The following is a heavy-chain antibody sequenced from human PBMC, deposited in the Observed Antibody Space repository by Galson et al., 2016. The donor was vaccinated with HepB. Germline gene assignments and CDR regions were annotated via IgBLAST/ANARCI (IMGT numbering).Heavy chain of an antibody. CDR2: IYYSGRT. D-gene: IGHD3-16*02. V-gene: IGHV4-59*11. CDR3: ARGLAPSEAIVQSPDY. J-gene: IGHJ4*02. CDR1: GGSMRGLY. Sequence: SETLSLTCTVSGGSMRGLYWSWIRQAPGKGLEVIGYIYYSGRTNYRPSLTSRVTISADTSRNQFSLKFTSVTPADTGVYYCARGLAPSEAIVQSPDYWGQGILITVS.